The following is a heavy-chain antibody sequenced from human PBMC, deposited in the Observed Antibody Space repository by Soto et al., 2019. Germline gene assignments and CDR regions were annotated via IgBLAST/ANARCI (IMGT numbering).Heavy chain of an antibody. CDR1: GYSISSGYY. D-gene: IGHD3-3*01. V-gene: IGHV4-38-2*02. Sequence: ASETLSLTCAVSGYSISSGYYWGWIRQPPGKGLEWVGSIYHSGSTYYNPSLKSRVTISVDTAKNQFSLKLSSVTAADTAVYYCARDRLPPESGHYYDYYGMDVWGQGSTVTVSS. CDR2: IYHSGST. CDR3: ARDRLPPESGHYYDYYGMDV. J-gene: IGHJ6*02.